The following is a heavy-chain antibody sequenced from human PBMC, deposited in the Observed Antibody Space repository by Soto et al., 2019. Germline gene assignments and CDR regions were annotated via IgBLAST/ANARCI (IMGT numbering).Heavy chain of an antibody. V-gene: IGHV1-3*01. CDR1: RYTFTCYS. D-gene: IGHD1-26*01. Sequence: GAPVKVSCKASRYTFTCYSMHWACQSPGKRLEWMGWINAGNGNTKYSQKFQGRVTITRDTSASTAYMELSSLSSEDTAVYYCASATGGRYFFDDYYNGMDVWGQGTAVTVSS. CDR2: INAGNGNT. CDR3: ASATGGRYFFDDYYNGMDV. J-gene: IGHJ6*02.